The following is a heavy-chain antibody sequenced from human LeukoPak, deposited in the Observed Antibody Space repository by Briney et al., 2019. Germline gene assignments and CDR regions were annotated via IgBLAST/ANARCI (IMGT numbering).Heavy chain of an antibody. CDR2: IYTSGST. D-gene: IGHD4-23*01. Sequence: SETLSLTCTVSGGSISSYYWSWIRQPAGKGLEWIGRIYTSGSTNYNPSLKSRVTMSVDTSKNQFSLKLSSVTAADTAVYYCARDARTTVVPSYYYYMDVWGQGTLVTVSS. CDR1: GGSISSYY. J-gene: IGHJ6*03. V-gene: IGHV4-4*07. CDR3: ARDARTTVVPSYYYYMDV.